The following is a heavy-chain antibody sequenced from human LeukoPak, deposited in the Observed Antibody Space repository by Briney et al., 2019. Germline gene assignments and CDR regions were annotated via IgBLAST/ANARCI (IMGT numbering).Heavy chain of an antibody. CDR1: GGSISSYY. J-gene: IGHJ4*02. CDR2: ISTSGSS. Sequence: NSSETLSLTCTVSGGSISSYYWSWIRQPAGKGLEWIGRISTSGSSIYSPSLRSRVTMSVDTSKNQYSLKLTSETAADTAVYYCARTSVAANRGAFDYWGQGTLVTVSS. CDR3: ARTSVAANRGAFDY. D-gene: IGHD6-6*01. V-gene: IGHV4-4*07.